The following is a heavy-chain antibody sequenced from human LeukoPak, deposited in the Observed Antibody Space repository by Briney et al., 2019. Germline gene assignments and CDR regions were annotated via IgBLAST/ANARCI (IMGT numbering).Heavy chain of an antibody. J-gene: IGHJ4*02. CDR1: GFSFSSTW. Sequence: GESLRLSCAASGFSFSSTWMSWLRQAPGKGLEWVANIKQDGSEKSYLDSVKGRFTISRDNAKNSLYLQMNSLRAEDTAVYYCAKVNDFWSGYYGTLDYWGQGTLVTVSS. V-gene: IGHV3-7*03. CDR2: IKQDGSEK. CDR3: AKVNDFWSGYYGTLDY. D-gene: IGHD3-3*01.